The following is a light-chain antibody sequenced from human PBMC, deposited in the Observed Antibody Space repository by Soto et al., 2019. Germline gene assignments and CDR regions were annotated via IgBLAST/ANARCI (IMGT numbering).Light chain of an antibody. CDR3: LKDYNYPRK. Sequence: AIQMTQSPSSLSASVVDRFTITCRASQGIRNDLGWFQQKPGKAPKLLIYAASSLQSGVPSRFSGSGSGTDFTLTISSLQPEDFATYYCLKDYNYPRKFGQGTKVDI. J-gene: IGKJ1*01. CDR1: QGIRND. CDR2: AAS. V-gene: IGKV1-6*01.